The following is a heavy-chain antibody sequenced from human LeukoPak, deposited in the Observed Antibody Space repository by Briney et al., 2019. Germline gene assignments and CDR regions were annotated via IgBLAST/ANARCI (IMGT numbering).Heavy chain of an antibody. CDR2: IYYSGST. D-gene: IGHD7-27*01. Sequence: SETLSLTCTVSGGSISSYYWSWIRQPPGKGLEWIGYIYYSGSTNYNPSLKSRVTISVDTSKNQFSLTLGSVTAADTAVYYCARRTNWGSGLPSYWYFDLWGRGTLVTVSS. V-gene: IGHV4-59*08. CDR1: GGSISSYY. CDR3: ARRTNWGSGLPSYWYFDL. J-gene: IGHJ2*01.